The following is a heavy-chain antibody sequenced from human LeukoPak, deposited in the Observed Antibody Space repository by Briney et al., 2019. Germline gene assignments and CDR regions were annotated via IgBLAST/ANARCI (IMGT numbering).Heavy chain of an antibody. CDR3: ARVGGYSYGYGFDY. J-gene: IGHJ4*02. CDR2: IYYSGST. CDR1: GGSLSGYY. D-gene: IGHD5-18*01. V-gene: IGHV4-59*01. Sequence: SETLSLTCTVSGGSLSGYYWSWIRQPPGKGLEWIGYIYYSGSTNYNPSLKSRVTISVDTSKNQFSLTLSSVTAADTAVYYCARVGGYSYGYGFDYWGQGTLVTVSS.